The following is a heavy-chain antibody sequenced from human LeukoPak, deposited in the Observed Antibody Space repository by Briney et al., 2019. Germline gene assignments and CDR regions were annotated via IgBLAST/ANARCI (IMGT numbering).Heavy chain of an antibody. D-gene: IGHD3-22*01. J-gene: IGHJ4*02. CDR1: GYTFTSYG. Sequence: GASVKVSCKASGYTFTSYGISWVRQAPGQGLEWMGWISAYNGNTNYAQKLQGRVTMTTDTSTSTPYMELRSLRSDDTAVYYCARDYYDSSGYGDYWGQGTLVTVSS. V-gene: IGHV1-18*01. CDR3: ARDYYDSSGYGDY. CDR2: ISAYNGNT.